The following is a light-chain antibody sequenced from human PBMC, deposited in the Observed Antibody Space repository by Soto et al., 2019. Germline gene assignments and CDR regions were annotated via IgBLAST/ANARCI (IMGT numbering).Light chain of an antibody. CDR1: QDISKF. J-gene: IGKJ3*01. CDR3: QQYENRPYT. Sequence: DIQMTQSPSSLSASIGDRVSFTCQASQDISKFLNWYQHKPGQAPSLLIYDASKSHFGVPSRFSGSGPGTDFTFTISSLQPEDNATYYCQQYENRPYTFGPGTKVDIK. V-gene: IGKV1-33*01. CDR2: DAS.